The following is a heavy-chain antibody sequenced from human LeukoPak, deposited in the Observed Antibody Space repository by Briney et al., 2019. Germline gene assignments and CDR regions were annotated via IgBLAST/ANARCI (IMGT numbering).Heavy chain of an antibody. J-gene: IGHJ4*02. D-gene: IGHD2-15*01. CDR3: ARESSCGGSCYSGGLAFDY. CDR1: GFTFSSYS. Sequence: PGGSLRLSCAASGFTFSSYSMHWVRQAPGKGLEWVAVISYDGSNKYYADSVKGRFTISRDNSKNTLYLQMNSLRAEDTAVYYCARESSCGGSCYSGGLAFDYWGQGTLVTVSS. CDR2: ISYDGSNK. V-gene: IGHV3-30-3*01.